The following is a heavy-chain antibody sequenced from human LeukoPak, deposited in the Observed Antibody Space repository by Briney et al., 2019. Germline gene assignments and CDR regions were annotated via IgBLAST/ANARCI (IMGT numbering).Heavy chain of an antibody. Sequence: SQTLSLTCAVSGGSISYSGYSWSWIRQPPGKGLEWNGYIYHSGSAYYNPSLNSRVTISVDRSKNQFSLKLSSVTAADTAVYYCARAGDLIVVAMGAFDIWGQGTMVTVSS. CDR2: IYHSGSA. V-gene: IGHV4-30-2*01. D-gene: IGHD2-15*01. CDR1: GGSISYSGYS. J-gene: IGHJ3*02. CDR3: ARAGDLIVVAMGAFDI.